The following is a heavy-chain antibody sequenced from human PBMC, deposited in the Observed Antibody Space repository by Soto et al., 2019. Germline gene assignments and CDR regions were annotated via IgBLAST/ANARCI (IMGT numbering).Heavy chain of an antibody. V-gene: IGHV3-7*03. Sequence: PGGSLRPSCAASGFTFSSYWMTWVRQAPGKGLEWVANIKEDGSEKYFVDSVKGRFTISRDNAKNSLYLQMDSLRAEDTAVYYCARGGPGGTFDYWGQGTLVTVSS. D-gene: IGHD1-1*01. CDR3: ARGGPGGTFDY. J-gene: IGHJ4*02. CDR1: GFTFSSYW. CDR2: IKEDGSEK.